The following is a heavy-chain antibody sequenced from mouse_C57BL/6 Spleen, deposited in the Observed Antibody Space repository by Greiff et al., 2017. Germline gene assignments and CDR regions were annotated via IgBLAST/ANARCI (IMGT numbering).Heavy chain of an antibody. CDR1: GYSFTDYN. CDR3: ARDYYGSRGGLNYAMDY. V-gene: IGHV1-39*01. D-gene: IGHD1-1*01. Sequence: VQLQQSGPELVKPGASVKISCKASGYSFTDYNMNWVKQSNGKSLEWIGVINPNYGTTSYNQKFKGKATLSVDQSSSTAYMQLNSLTSEDSAVYYCARDYYGSRGGLNYAMDYWGQGTSVTVSS. J-gene: IGHJ4*01. CDR2: INPNYGTT.